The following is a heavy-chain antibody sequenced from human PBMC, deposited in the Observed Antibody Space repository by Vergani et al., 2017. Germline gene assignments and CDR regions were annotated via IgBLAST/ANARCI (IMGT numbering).Heavy chain of an antibody. CDR3: ATSTVFSLIVVVPAAMGG. CDR2: INTHTGNP. J-gene: IGHJ4*02. D-gene: IGHD2-2*01. V-gene: IGHV7-4-1*02. Sequence: QVQLVQSGSELKKPGASVKVSCKASGYTFTSYAMNWVRQAPGQGLEWMGWINTHTGNPTYAQGFTGRLVFSLYTSVSTAYLQISSLKAEDTAVYYCATSTVFSLIVVVPAAMGGWGQGTLVTVSS. CDR1: GYTFTSYA.